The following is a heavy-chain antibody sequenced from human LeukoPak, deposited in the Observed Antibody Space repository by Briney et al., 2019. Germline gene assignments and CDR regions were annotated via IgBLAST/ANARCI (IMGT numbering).Heavy chain of an antibody. CDR1: GFTFSSYS. V-gene: IGHV3-48*02. D-gene: IGHD6-19*01. CDR2: ISTSSSTI. J-gene: IGHJ4*02. CDR3: ARDYRSSSGWTVDY. Sequence: GSLRPSCAASGFTFSSYSMNWVRQAPGKGLEWVSYISTSSSTIYYADSVKGRFTISRDNAKNSLYLQMNSLRDEDTAVYYCARDYRSSSGWTVDYWGQGTLVTVSS.